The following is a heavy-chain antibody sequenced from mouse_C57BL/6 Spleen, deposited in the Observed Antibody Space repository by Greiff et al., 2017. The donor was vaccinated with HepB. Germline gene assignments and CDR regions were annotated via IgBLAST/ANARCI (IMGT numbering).Heavy chain of an antibody. CDR2: ISSSSSTI. V-gene: IGHV5-17*01. Sequence: EVKLVESGGGLVKPGGSLKLSCAASGFTFSDYGMHWVRQAPEKGLEWVAYISSSSSTIYYAATVKGRFTISRDNAKNTMFLQMTSLRSEDTAMYYCARAHYYDYEDYAMDYWGQVTSVTVSS. CDR3: ARAHYYDYEDYAMDY. J-gene: IGHJ4*01. CDR1: GFTFSDYG. D-gene: IGHD2-4*01.